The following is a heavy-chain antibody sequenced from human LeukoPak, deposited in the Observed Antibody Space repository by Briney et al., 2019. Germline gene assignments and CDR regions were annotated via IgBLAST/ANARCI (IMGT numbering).Heavy chain of an antibody. CDR2: IWYDGSNK. Sequence: GGSLRLSCAASGFTFSSYGMHWVRQAPGKGLEWVAVIWYDGSNKYYADSVKGRFTISRDNSKNTLYLQMNSLRAEDTAVYYCARATVTLNWFDPWGQGTLVTVSS. CDR3: ARATVTLNWFDP. V-gene: IGHV3-33*01. D-gene: IGHD4-17*01. J-gene: IGHJ5*02. CDR1: GFTFSSYG.